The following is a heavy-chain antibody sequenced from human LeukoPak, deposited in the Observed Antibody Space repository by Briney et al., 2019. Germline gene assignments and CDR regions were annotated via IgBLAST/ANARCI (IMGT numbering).Heavy chain of an antibody. V-gene: IGHV4-30-4*08. CDR2: IYYSGRT. Sequence: SQTLSLTCSVSGGSISSGDYYWSWIRQPPGKGLEWIGYIYYSGRTYYNPSLKSRVTISVDTSKNQFSPMLSSVTAADTAVYFCARTRQLWTYFDYWGQGSLVTVSS. J-gene: IGHJ4*02. D-gene: IGHD5-18*01. CDR1: GGSISSGDYY. CDR3: ARTRQLWTYFDY.